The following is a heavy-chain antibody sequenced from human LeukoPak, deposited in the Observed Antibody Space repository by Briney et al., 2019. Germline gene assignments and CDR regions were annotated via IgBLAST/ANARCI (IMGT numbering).Heavy chain of an antibody. D-gene: IGHD5-24*01. J-gene: IGHJ4*02. V-gene: IGHV4-59*01. CDR1: GSSISSDY. CDR2: IFNSGIT. CDR3: ATVGADGYNFDY. Sequence: SETLSLTCTVSGSSISSDYWSCIRQPPGKGLEWIGYIFNSGITNYNPSLKSRVTISVDTSKNQISLKLTSVTAADTAVYYCATVGADGYNFDYWGQGTLVTVSS.